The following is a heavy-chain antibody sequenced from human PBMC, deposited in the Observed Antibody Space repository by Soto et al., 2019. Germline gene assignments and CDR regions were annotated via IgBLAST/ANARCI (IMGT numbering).Heavy chain of an antibody. CDR2: ISADSTGT. V-gene: IGHV3-23*01. CDR3: AHSDYGDYVRFDP. Sequence: EVQLLESGGGLVQPGGSLRLSCAASGFTFSNFAMNWVRQFSGKGREWVSGISADSTGTYYIDSVKGRFTISRDNSKNTLYLQMNSLRAEDTAVYYCAHSDYGDYVRFDPWGQGTQVTVSS. CDR1: GFTFSNFA. D-gene: IGHD4-17*01. J-gene: IGHJ5*02.